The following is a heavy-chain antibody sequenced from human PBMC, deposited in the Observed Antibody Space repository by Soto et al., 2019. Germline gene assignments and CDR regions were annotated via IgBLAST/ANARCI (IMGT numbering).Heavy chain of an antibody. Sequence: EVQLVESGGGLVQPGGSLRLSCVASGFTVSSKYMSWVRQAPGKGLEWVSVLYSGGSTYYADSVRDRFTISRDNSRNTLYLQRSSLRVEDTAIDDCAVAPRGERLLDFDYWGRGTLVTVSS. CDR3: AVAPRGERLLDFDY. CDR1: GFTVSSKY. V-gene: IGHV3-66*01. D-gene: IGHD6-25*01. J-gene: IGHJ4*02. CDR2: LYSGGST.